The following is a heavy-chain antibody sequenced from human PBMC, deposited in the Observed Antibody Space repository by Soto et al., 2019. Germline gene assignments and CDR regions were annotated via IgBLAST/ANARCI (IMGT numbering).Heavy chain of an antibody. CDR1: GFTFSSYS. D-gene: IGHD6-13*01. Sequence: GGSLRLSCAASGFTFSSYSMNWVRQAPGKGLEWVSSISSSSSYIYYADSVKGRFTISRDNAKNSLYLQMNSLRAEDTAVYYCAREGVSGGYSSSWYVAFDYWGQGTLVTVSS. V-gene: IGHV3-21*01. J-gene: IGHJ4*02. CDR2: ISSSSSYI. CDR3: AREGVSGGYSSSWYVAFDY.